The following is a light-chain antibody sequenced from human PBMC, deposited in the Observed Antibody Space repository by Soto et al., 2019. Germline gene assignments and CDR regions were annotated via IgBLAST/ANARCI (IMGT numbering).Light chain of an antibody. CDR2: AAS. CDR3: QQSYTTPRT. J-gene: IGKJ4*01. Sequence: DIQMTQSPSSLSASVGDRVTITCRASQTINSSLNWYQQKPGKAPKFLIYAASNLQSGVPSRFSGSGSGTDFTLTISSLQPEDFATYYCQQSYTTPRTFGGGTKVEIK. CDR1: QTINSS. V-gene: IGKV1-39*01.